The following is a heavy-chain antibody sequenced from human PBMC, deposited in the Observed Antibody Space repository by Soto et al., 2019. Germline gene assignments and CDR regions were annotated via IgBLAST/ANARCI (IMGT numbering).Heavy chain of an antibody. CDR2: IYYSGST. J-gene: IGHJ6*02. Sequence: PSETLSLTCTVSGGSISSYYWSWIRQPPGKGLEWIGYIYYSGSTNYNPSLKSRVTISVDTSKNQFSLELSSVTAADTAVYYCARIRGYCSGGSCYHYYYYYGMDVWGQGTTVTVSS. CDR3: ARIRGYCSGGSCYHYYYYYGMDV. D-gene: IGHD2-15*01. CDR1: GGSISSYY. V-gene: IGHV4-59*01.